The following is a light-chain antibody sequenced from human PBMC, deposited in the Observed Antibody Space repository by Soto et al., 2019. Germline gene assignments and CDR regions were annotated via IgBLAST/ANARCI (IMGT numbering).Light chain of an antibody. CDR3: ATWDNSLGVSVV. J-gene: IGLJ2*01. CDR2: DNN. Sequence: QSVLTQPPSVSAAPGQRVTISCSGTYSNIGINYVSWYQQFPGTAPKLLIYDNNKRPSGTPDRFSGSKSGTSATLDIAGLQTGDEADYYCATWDNSLGVSVVFGGGTKLTVL. CDR1: YSNIGINY. V-gene: IGLV1-51*01.